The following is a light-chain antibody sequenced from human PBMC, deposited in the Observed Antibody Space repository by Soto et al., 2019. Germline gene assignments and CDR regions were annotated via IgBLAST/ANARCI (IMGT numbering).Light chain of an antibody. CDR1: SSNIGNNY. CDR3: ATWYGSLPAEV. CDR2: DNN. V-gene: IGLV1-51*01. Sequence: QSVLTQPPSVSAAPGQKVTISCSGSSSNIGNNYVSWYQQLPGTAPKLLIYDNNMRPSEIPDRFSGSKSGTSGTLDITGLQTGDEDDYYCATWYGSLPAEVFGGGTKLTVL. J-gene: IGLJ2*01.